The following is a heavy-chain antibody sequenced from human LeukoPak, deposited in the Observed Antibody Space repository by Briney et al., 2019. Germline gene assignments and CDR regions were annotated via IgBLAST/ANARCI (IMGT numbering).Heavy chain of an antibody. CDR3: ARDYGATLIDY. CDR1: GYTFTFYY. V-gene: IGHV1-18*04. Sequence: ASVKVSCKASGYTFTFYYIHWVRQAPGQGLEWMGWISAYNGNTNYAQKLQGRVTMITDTSTGTAYMELRSLRSDDTAVYYCARDYGATLIDYWGQGTLVTVSS. D-gene: IGHD4-17*01. J-gene: IGHJ4*02. CDR2: ISAYNGNT.